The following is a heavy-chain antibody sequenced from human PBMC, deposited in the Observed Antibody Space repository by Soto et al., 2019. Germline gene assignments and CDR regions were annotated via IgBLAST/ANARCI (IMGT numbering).Heavy chain of an antibody. CDR3: AKGLELYLSYMDV. V-gene: IGHV3-9*01. CDR2: ISWNSGSI. Sequence: EVQLVESGGGLVQPGRSLRLSCAASGFTFDDYAMHWVRQAPGKGLEWVSGISWNSGSIGYADSVKGRFTISRDNAKNSLYLQMNSLRAEDTALYYCAKGLELYLSYMDVWGKGTTVTVSS. CDR1: GFTFDDYA. J-gene: IGHJ6*03. D-gene: IGHD1-26*01.